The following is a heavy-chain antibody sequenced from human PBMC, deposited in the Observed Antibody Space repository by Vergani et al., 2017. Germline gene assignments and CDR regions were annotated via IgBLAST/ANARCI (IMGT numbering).Heavy chain of an antibody. CDR2: IIPIFGIA. Sequence: QVQLVQSGAEVKKPGSSVKVSCKASGGTFSSYAISWVRQAPGQGLEWMGGIIPIFGIANYAQKFQGRVTITADKSTSTADMELSSLRSEDTAVYYCARSSIGWELLTNWFDPWGQGTLVTVSS. D-gene: IGHD1-26*01. V-gene: IGHV1-69*17. CDR1: GGTFSSYA. J-gene: IGHJ5*02. CDR3: ARSSIGWELLTNWFDP.